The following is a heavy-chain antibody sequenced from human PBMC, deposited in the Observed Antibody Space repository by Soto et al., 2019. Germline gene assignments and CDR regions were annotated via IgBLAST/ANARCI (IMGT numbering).Heavy chain of an antibody. Sequence: LRLSCAASGFTFSDHTMTWVRQAPGKGLEWVSSISFSSSYIFYADSVKGRVTISRDNARSSLFLQLNSLRAEDSAVYFCARNPLRSFYYYMDVWGKGTTVTVSS. V-gene: IGHV3-21*01. J-gene: IGHJ6*03. D-gene: IGHD3-16*01. CDR3: ARNPLRSFYYYMDV. CDR1: GFTFSDHT. CDR2: ISFSSSYI.